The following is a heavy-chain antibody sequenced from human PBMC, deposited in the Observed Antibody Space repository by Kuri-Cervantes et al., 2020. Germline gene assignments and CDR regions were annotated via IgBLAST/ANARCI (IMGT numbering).Heavy chain of an antibody. J-gene: IGHJ3*02. D-gene: IGHD2-2*03. Sequence: GESLKISCAASGFTFSSSWMHWVCQAPEKGLEWVADIKCDGSEKYYVDSVKGRFTISRDNANNSLYLQMNSLRAEDTAVYYCARDSGYCTSTRCRGDAFDIWGQGTMVTVSS. CDR2: IKCDGSEK. V-gene: IGHV3-52*01. CDR3: ARDSGYCTSTRCRGDAFDI. CDR1: GFTFSSSW.